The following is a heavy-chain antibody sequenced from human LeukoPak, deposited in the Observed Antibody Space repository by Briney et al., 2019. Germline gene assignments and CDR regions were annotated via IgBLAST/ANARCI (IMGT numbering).Heavy chain of an antibody. V-gene: IGHV3-30-3*01. CDR1: GGTFSSYA. CDR3: ARPLRIVVVTAIDY. Sequence: SCKASGGTFSSYAMHWDRQAPGKGLEWVAVISYDGSNKYYADSVKGRFTISRDNSKNTLYLQMNSLRAEDTAVYYCARPLRIVVVTAIDYWGQGTLVTVSS. J-gene: IGHJ4*02. D-gene: IGHD2-21*02. CDR2: ISYDGSNK.